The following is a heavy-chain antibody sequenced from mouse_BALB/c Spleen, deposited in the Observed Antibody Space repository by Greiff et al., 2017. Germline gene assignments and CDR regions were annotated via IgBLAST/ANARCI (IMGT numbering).Heavy chain of an antibody. J-gene: IGHJ2*01. Sequence: EVKLMESGGGLVQPGGSLRLSCETSGFTFTDYYMSWVRQPPGKALEWLGFIRNKANGYTTEYSASVKGRFTISRDNSQSILYLQMNTLRAEDSATYYCAGDMGYAYLDYGGQGTTLTVSS. CDR1: GFTFTDYY. V-gene: IGHV7-3*02. D-gene: IGHD3-1*01. CDR2: IRNKANGYTT. CDR3: AGDMGYAYLDY.